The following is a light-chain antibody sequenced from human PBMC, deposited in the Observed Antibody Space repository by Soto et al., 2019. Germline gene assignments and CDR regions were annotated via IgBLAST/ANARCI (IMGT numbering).Light chain of an antibody. CDR1: QSVSSS. CDR2: GAS. Sequence: EIVMTQSPATLSVFPGERATLSCRASQSVSSSLAWYQQKPGQAPRLLIYGASTRATGIPARFSGSGSGTDFTLTISSLQSEDFAVYYCQQYNNWPITFGQGTRLEIK. J-gene: IGKJ5*01. V-gene: IGKV3-15*01. CDR3: QQYNNWPIT.